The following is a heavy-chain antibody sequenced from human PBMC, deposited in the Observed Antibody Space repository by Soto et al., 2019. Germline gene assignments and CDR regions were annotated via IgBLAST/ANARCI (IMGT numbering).Heavy chain of an antibody. CDR1: GYTFTSYG. Sequence: QVQLVQSEAEVKKPGASVKVSCKASGYTFTSYGISWVRQAPGQGLEWMGWISAYNGNTNYAQRLQGRVTMTTDTSTSTLYMELRSLRSDDTAVYYCARDVRGHYYYYGMDVWGQGTTVTVSS. CDR3: ARDVRGHYYYYGMDV. D-gene: IGHD5-12*01. V-gene: IGHV1-18*01. CDR2: ISAYNGNT. J-gene: IGHJ6*02.